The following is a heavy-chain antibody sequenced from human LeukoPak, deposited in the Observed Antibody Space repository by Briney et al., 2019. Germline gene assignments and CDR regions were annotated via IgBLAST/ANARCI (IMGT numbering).Heavy chain of an antibody. CDR3: ARGPRYSFY. J-gene: IGHJ4*02. V-gene: IGHV3-30*14. D-gene: IGHD6-13*01. CDR2: ISHDGSNK. Sequence: GGSLRLSCAASGFTFSIYAMHWVRQAPGKGLEWVALISHDGSNKDYADSVKGRFTISRDQANNTLYLQMNTLRDEDTAVYYCARGPRYSFYWGQGTLVSVSS. CDR1: GFTFSIYA.